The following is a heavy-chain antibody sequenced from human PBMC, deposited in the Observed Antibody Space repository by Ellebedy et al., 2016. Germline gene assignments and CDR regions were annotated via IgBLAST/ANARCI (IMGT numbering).Heavy chain of an antibody. Sequence: SETLSLTXTVSGGSISSGGYYWSWIRQHPGKGLEWIGYIYYSGSTYYNPSLKSRVTISVDTSKNQFSLKLSSVTAADTAVYYCARAMRGFLDVWGKGTTVTVSS. CDR3: ARAMRGFLDV. J-gene: IGHJ6*04. CDR1: GGSISSGGYY. CDR2: IYYSGST. D-gene: IGHD3-10*01. V-gene: IGHV4-31*03.